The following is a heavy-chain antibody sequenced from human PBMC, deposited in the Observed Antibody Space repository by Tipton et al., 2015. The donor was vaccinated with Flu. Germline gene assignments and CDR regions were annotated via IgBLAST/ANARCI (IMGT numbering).Heavy chain of an antibody. V-gene: IGHV4-61*02. D-gene: IGHD1/OR15-1a*01. CDR3: ARMVVGTTNWFDP. CDR2: IYTSGST. Sequence: LSLTCTVSGASISSGNYFWSWIRQPAGKGLEWIGRIYTSGSTNYNPSLKSRVTISLDTSKNQFSLKLNSVTAADTAVYYCARMVVGTTNWFDPWGQGTLVTVSS. CDR1: GASISSGNYF. J-gene: IGHJ5*02.